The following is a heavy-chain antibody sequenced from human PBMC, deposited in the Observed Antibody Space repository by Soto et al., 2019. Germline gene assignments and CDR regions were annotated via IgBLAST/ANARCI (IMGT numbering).Heavy chain of an antibody. V-gene: IGHV5-51*01. J-gene: IGHJ6*02. Sequence: GESLKISCKGSGYNFHTYWIAWVRQMPGKGLEWMGFIYPHDSDTRYSPSFRGQVTISADKSINTAYLQWTSLTASDTAIYFCASPTDYHYGMQVWGQGTTVTVSS. CDR1: GYNFHTYW. D-gene: IGHD4-17*01. CDR2: IYPHDSDT. CDR3: ASPTDYHYGMQV.